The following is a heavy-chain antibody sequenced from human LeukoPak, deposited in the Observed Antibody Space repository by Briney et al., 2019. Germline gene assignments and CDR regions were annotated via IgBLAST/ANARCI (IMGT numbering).Heavy chain of an antibody. CDR2: IRYDGSNK. Sequence: GSLRLSCAASGFTFSSYGMHWVRQAPGKGLEWVAFIRYDGSNKYYADSVKGRFTISRDNSKNTLYLQMNSLRAEDTAVYYCAKELASDCSSTSCYVSGFDYWGQGTLVTVSS. D-gene: IGHD2-2*01. CDR3: AKELASDCSSTSCYVSGFDY. J-gene: IGHJ4*02. CDR1: GFTFSSYG. V-gene: IGHV3-30*02.